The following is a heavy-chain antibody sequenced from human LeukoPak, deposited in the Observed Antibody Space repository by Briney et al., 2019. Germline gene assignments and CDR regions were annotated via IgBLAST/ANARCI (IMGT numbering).Heavy chain of an antibody. CDR1: GGSISSGSYY. Sequence: SQTLSLTCTVSGGSISSGSYYWSWIRQPAGKGLEWIGRIYTSGSTNYNPSLKSRVTMSVDTSKNQFSLKLSSVTAADTAVYYCARDTFKGVTNWFDPWGQGTLVTVSS. CDR3: ARDTFKGVTNWFDP. J-gene: IGHJ5*02. V-gene: IGHV4-61*02. D-gene: IGHD2/OR15-2a*01. CDR2: IYTSGST.